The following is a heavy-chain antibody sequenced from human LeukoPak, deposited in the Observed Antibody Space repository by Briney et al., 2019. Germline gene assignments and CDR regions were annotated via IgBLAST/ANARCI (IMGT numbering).Heavy chain of an antibody. J-gene: IGHJ4*02. Sequence: ASVKVSCKASGGTFSSYAISWVRQAPGQGLEWMGGIIPIFGTANYAQKFQGRVTITADESTSTAYMELSSLRSEDAAVYYCARGRYCSGGSCYDLGYWGQGTLVTVSS. CDR3: ARGRYCSGGSCYDLGY. D-gene: IGHD2-15*01. V-gene: IGHV1-69*13. CDR1: GGTFSSYA. CDR2: IIPIFGTA.